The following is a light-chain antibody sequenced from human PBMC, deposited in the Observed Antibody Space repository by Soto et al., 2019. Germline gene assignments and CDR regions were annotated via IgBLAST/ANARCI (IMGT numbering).Light chain of an antibody. J-gene: IGKJ3*01. Sequence: EIVLTQSPATLSLSPGERATLSCRASQSVAYTYLAWFQQKPGQAPRLLIYGASNRATGIPDRFSGSGSGTVFSLTISRLEPEYFAVYYCQQYGTSPFTFGPGTKVDIK. V-gene: IGKV3-20*01. CDR1: QSVAYTY. CDR3: QQYGTSPFT. CDR2: GAS.